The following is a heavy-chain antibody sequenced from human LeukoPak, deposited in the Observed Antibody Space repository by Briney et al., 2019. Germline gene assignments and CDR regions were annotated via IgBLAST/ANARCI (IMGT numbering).Heavy chain of an antibody. V-gene: IGHV3-74*03. CDR1: GFTFSDYW. Sequence: GGSLRLSCAASGFTFSDYWMHWVRQAPGKGLVWVSRINTHGSSAEYADSVKGRFTISRDNAKNTLYLQMNSLRAEDTAVYYCAATRYGSGSYDYWGQGTLVTVSS. CDR3: AATRYGSGSYDY. J-gene: IGHJ4*02. CDR2: INTHGSSA. D-gene: IGHD3-10*01.